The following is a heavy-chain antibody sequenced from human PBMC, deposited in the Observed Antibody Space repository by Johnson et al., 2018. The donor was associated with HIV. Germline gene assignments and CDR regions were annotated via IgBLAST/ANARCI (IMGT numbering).Heavy chain of an antibody. J-gene: IGHJ3*02. CDR1: AFTVSSNP. Sequence: QVQLVESGGGLIQPGRSLRPSCAASAFTVSSNPMRSVRQAPGKGLEWEALIWYDGTNKYYADSAKDRFTISRDTSKNTLYLQLGSLRAEDMAVYYCARDEPTDDAFDIWGQGTMVTVSS. CDR2: IWYDGTNK. CDR3: ARDEPTDDAFDI. V-gene: IGHV3-33*08.